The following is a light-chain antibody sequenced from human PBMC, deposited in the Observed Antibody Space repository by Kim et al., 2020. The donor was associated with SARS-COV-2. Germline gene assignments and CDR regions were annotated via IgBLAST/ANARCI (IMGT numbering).Light chain of an antibody. J-gene: IGKJ4*01. V-gene: IGKV3-20*01. CDR2: GAS. Sequence: SPGERATLSCRASQSVSSSYLAWYQQKPGQAPRLLIYGASSRATGIPDRFSGSGSGTGFTLTISRLEPEDFAVYYCQQYGSSRLTFGGGTKVDIK. CDR3: QQYGSSRLT. CDR1: QSVSSSY.